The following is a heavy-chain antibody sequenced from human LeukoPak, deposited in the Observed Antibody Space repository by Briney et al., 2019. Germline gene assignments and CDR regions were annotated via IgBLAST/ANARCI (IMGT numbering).Heavy chain of an antibody. V-gene: IGHV4-59*01. Sequence: PSQTLSLTCTVSGASISSYYWSWIRQPPGKGREWIGYIYYSGGTNYNPTHYNPSHKSRVTISVDTSKNHFSLKLSSVTAADTAVYYCASGPYPAAGTDHQFDYWGPGTLVTVSS. CDR3: ASGPYPAAGTDHQFDY. D-gene: IGHD6-13*01. CDR1: GASISSYY. CDR2: IYYSGGT. J-gene: IGHJ4*02.